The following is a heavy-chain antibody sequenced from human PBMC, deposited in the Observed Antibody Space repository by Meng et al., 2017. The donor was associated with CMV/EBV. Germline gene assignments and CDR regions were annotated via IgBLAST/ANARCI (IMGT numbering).Heavy chain of an antibody. CDR3: ASRVRGYSYGDFDY. V-gene: IGHV3-30*04. CDR2: ISYDGSNK. Sequence: SGFTFSSYAMHWVRQAPGKGLEWGAVISYDGSNKYYADSVKGRFTISRDNSKNTLYLQMNSLRAEDTAVYYCASRVRGYSYGDFDYWGQGTLVTVSS. D-gene: IGHD5-18*01. CDR1: GFTFSSYA. J-gene: IGHJ4*02.